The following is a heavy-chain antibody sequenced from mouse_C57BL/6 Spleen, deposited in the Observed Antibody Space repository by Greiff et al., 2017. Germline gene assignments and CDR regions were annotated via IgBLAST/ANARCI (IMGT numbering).Heavy chain of an antibody. J-gene: IGHJ2*01. CDR3: ARGNYFDY. V-gene: IGHV1-82*01. CDR1: GYAFSSSW. CDR2: IYPGDGDT. Sequence: VQLQQSGPELVKPGASVKISCKASGYAFSSSWMNWVKQRPGKGLEWIGRIYPGDGDTNYNVKFKGKATLTADKSSSTAYMQLSSLTSEDSAVYFCARGNYFDYWGQGTTLTVSS.